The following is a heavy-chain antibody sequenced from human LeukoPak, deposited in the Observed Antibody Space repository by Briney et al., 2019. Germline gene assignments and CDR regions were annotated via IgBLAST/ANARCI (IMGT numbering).Heavy chain of an antibody. V-gene: IGHV3-33*06. CDR2: IWYDGSNK. D-gene: IGHD3-22*01. CDR3: AQDSSGYYYGY. J-gene: IGHJ4*02. Sequence: AGGSLRLSCAASGFTFSSYGMHWVRQAPGKGLEWVAVIWYDGSNKYYADSVKRRFTISRDNSKNTLFLQMNSLRVEDTAVYYCAQDSSGYYYGYWGQGTLVTVSS. CDR1: GFTFSSYG.